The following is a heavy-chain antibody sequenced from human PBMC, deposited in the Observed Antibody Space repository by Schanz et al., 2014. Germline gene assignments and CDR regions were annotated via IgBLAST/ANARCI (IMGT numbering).Heavy chain of an antibody. V-gene: IGHV1-3*01. D-gene: IGHD3-9*01. J-gene: IGHJ5*02. CDR1: EYSFTSYS. Sequence: QVHLVQSGAEVKRPGASVKVSCKASEYSFTSYSMHWVRQAPGQGLEWVGWISVYTGNTKYGQKVQGRVTMTADTSTDTAYMKLRSLRSDDTAVYYCAKAEYDILADSYSRLDPWGQGTLVTVSS. CDR2: ISVYTGNT. CDR3: AKAEYDILADSYSRLDP.